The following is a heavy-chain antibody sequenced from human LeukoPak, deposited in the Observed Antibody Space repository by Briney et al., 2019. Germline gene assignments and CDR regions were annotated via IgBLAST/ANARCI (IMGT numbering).Heavy chain of an antibody. J-gene: IGHJ6*03. V-gene: IGHV1-2*02. CDR1: GYTFTGYY. CDR2: INPNSGGT. D-gene: IGHD6-13*01. Sequence: GASVKVACKASGYTFTGYYMHWVRQAPGQGLEWMGWINPNSGGTNYAQKFQGRVTMTRDTSISTAYIELSRLRSDDTAVYYCARLIAAAGLYYYMDVWGKGTTVTVSS. CDR3: ARLIAAAGLYYYMDV.